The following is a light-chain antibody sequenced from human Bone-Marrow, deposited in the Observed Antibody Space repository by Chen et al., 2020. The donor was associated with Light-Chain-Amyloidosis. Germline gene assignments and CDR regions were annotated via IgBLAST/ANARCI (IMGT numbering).Light chain of an antibody. CDR3: CSYAGTATPFV. CDR2: EVA. Sequence: QSALTQPASVSGLPGQSITISCTGTSYDVGSYDLVPSYQQHPCTAPKLIIYEVAKRPSRVSNRFSGSKSANTASLTISGLQAEDEADYYCCSYAGTATPFVFGVGTKVTV. J-gene: IGLJ1*01. V-gene: IGLV2-23*02. CDR1: SYDVGSYDL.